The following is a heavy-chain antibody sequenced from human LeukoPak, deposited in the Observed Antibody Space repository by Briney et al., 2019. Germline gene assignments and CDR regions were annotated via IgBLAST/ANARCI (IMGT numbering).Heavy chain of an antibody. CDR2: IYYSGYT. J-gene: IGHJ6*03. V-gene: IGHV4-59*01. Sequence: SETLSLTCAVYGGSFSGYYWSWIRQPPGKGLGWIGCIYYSGYTNYKSSLKSRVTISVDTSKNQFSLKLSSVTAADTAVYYCARTTMVRGTYYMDVWGKGTTVTVSS. D-gene: IGHD3-10*01. CDR3: ARTTMVRGTYYMDV. CDR1: GGSFSGYY.